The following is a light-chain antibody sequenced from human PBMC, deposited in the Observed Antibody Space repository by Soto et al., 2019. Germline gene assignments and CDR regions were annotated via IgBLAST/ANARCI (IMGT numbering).Light chain of an antibody. CDR2: DGS. J-gene: IGKJ1*01. CDR3: QHYKTYSRT. Sequence: IHSLHSNSTLSASVGDRVTVTWRASQSISSWLAWYQQKPGKAPKLLIYDGSNFESGVPSRFSGSGSGTEFTLTISSLQPDDSATYYCQHYKTYSRTFGQGTKVDIK. CDR1: QSISSW. V-gene: IGKV1-5*01.